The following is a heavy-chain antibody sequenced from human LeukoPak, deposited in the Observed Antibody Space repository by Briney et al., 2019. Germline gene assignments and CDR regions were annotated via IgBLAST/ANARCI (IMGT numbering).Heavy chain of an antibody. CDR3: AREGAYSGYDLTDS. Sequence: GGSLRLSCVASGFTFSNYWMSWVRQAPGKGLEWVANMKQEGRETYYVDSVKGRFTISRDNAKNSLYLQMNSLRAEDTAVYYCAREGAYSGYDLTDSWGQGTLVTVSS. J-gene: IGHJ4*02. D-gene: IGHD5-12*01. CDR1: GFTFSNYW. V-gene: IGHV3-7*05. CDR2: MKQEGRET.